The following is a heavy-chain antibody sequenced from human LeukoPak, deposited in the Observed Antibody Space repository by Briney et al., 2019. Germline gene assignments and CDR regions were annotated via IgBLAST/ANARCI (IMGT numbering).Heavy chain of an antibody. V-gene: IGHV3-20*04. CDR2: INWNGGSR. Sequence: GGSLRLSCAPSGFTFSDYYMSWLREAPGKGLEGVSGINWNGGSRVYADSVKGRFTISRDNAKNSLYLQMNSLRAEDTALYYCARSLVVGATYPYHWGQGTLVTVSS. J-gene: IGHJ5*02. CDR1: GFTFSDYY. D-gene: IGHD1-26*01. CDR3: ARSLVVGATYPYH.